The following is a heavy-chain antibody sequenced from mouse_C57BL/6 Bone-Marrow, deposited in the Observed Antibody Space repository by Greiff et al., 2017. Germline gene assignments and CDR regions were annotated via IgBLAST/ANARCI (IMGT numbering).Heavy chain of an antibody. Sequence: QVQLQQSGAELARPGASVKLSCKASGYTFTSYGISWVKQRTGQGLEWIGEIYPRSGNTYYNEKFKGKATLTADKSSSTAYMELRSLTSEDSAVYFCARIWWLRRGFAYWGQGTLVTVSA. CDR3: ARIWWLRRGFAY. CDR2: IYPRSGNT. D-gene: IGHD2-2*01. J-gene: IGHJ3*01. CDR1: GYTFTSYG. V-gene: IGHV1-81*01.